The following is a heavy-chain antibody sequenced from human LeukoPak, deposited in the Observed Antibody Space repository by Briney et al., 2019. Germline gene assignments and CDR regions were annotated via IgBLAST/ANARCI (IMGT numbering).Heavy chain of an antibody. D-gene: IGHD6-13*01. CDR1: GGSISSSSYH. CDR3: ARRQLVMGTYYFDY. J-gene: IGHJ4*02. Sequence: SETLSLTCTVSGGSISSSSYHWGWIRQPPGKGLEWIGSIYYSGSTYYNPSLKSRVTISVDTSKNQFSLKLSSVTAADTAVYYCARRQLVMGTYYFDYWGQGTLVTVSS. CDR2: IYYSGST. V-gene: IGHV4-39*01.